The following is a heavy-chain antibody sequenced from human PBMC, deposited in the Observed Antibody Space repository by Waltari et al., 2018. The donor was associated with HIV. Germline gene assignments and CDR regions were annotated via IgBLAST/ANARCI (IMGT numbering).Heavy chain of an antibody. V-gene: IGHV1-69*12. D-gene: IGHD2-15*01. CDR2: IIPIFGTA. Sequence: QVQLVQSGAEVKKPGSSVKVSCKASGGTFSSYAISWVRQAPGQGLEWMGGIIPIFGTANYAQKFQGRVTITADESTSTAYMELSSLRSEDTAVYYCARKETRVLVGYYYGMDVWGQGTTVTVSS. CDR1: GGTFSSYA. CDR3: ARKETRVLVGYYYGMDV. J-gene: IGHJ6*02.